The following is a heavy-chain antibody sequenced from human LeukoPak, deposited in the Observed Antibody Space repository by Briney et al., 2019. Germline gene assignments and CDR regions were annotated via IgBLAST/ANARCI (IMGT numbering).Heavy chain of an antibody. CDR2: IYYSGST. V-gene: IGHV4-61*05. CDR1: GGSISSSSYY. Sequence: SETLSLTCTVSGGSISSSSYYWSWIRQPPGKGLEWIGYIYYSGSTNYNPSLKSRVTISVDTSKNQFSLKLSSVTAADTAVYYCARLELAVAGFHFDYWGQGTLVTVSS. J-gene: IGHJ4*02. CDR3: ARLELAVAGFHFDY. D-gene: IGHD6-19*01.